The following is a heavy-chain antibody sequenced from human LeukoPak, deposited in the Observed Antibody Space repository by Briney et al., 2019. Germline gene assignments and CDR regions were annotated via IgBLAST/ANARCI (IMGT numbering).Heavy chain of an antibody. CDR2: FDPEDGET. CDR1: GYTLTELS. CDR3: ARGYYFNWGSGHLDY. Sequence: ASVKVPCKVSGYTLTELSMHWVRQAPGKGLEWMGGFDPEDGETIYAQKFQGRVTMTEDTSTDTAYMELSSLRSEDTAVYYCARGYYFNWGSGHLDYWGQGTLVTVSS. D-gene: IGHD7-27*01. V-gene: IGHV1-24*01. J-gene: IGHJ4*02.